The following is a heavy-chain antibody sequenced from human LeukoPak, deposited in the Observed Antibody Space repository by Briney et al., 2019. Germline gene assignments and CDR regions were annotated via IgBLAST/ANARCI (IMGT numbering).Heavy chain of an antibody. Sequence: GGSLRLSCAASGFTFSSYWMSWVRQAPGEGLEWVANIKQDGSEKYYVDSVKGRFTISRDNAKNSLYLQMNSLRAEDTAVYYCARVRVFRWFDPWGQGTLVTVSS. V-gene: IGHV3-7*01. J-gene: IGHJ5*02. CDR1: GFTFSSYW. CDR3: ARVRVFRWFDP. CDR2: IKQDGSEK.